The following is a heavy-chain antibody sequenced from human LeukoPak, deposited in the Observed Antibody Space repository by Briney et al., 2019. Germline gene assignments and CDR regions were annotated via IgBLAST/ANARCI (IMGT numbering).Heavy chain of an antibody. D-gene: IGHD5-24*01. CDR1: GYTFTGYY. V-gene: IGHV7-4-1*02. Sequence: ASVKVSCKASGYTFTGYYMHWVRQAPGQGLEWMGWINTNTGNPTYAQGFTGRFVFSLDTSVSTAYLQISSLKAEDTAVYYCARVLGDGYTKYFQHWGQGTLVTVSS. CDR3: ARVLGDGYTKYFQH. CDR2: INTNTGNP. J-gene: IGHJ1*01.